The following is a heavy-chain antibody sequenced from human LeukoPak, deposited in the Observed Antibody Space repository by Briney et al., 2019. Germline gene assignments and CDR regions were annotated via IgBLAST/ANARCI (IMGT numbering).Heavy chain of an antibody. Sequence: GGSLRLSCAASGFTFSDYYMSWIRQAPGKGLEWVSYISSSGSTIYYADSVKGRFTISRDNAKNSLYLQMNSLRAEDTAVYYCARKPGYCSSTSCYAAGFDYWGQGTLVTVSS. D-gene: IGHD2-2*01. J-gene: IGHJ4*02. CDR1: GFTFSDYY. V-gene: IGHV3-11*04. CDR2: ISSSGSTI. CDR3: ARKPGYCSSTSCYAAGFDY.